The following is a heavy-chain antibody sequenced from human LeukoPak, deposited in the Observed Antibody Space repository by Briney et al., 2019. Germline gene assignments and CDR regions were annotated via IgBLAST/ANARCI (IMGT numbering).Heavy chain of an antibody. V-gene: IGHV1-2*02. J-gene: IGHJ3*02. D-gene: IGHD3-22*01. Sequence: ASVKASCKASGYTFTGYYMHWVRQAPGQGLEWMGWINPNSGGTNYAQKFQGRVTMTRDTSISTAYMELSRLRSDDTAVYYCARAHDSSGYYRFAIWGQGTMVTVSS. CDR3: ARAHDSSGYYRFAI. CDR1: GYTFTGYY. CDR2: INPNSGGT.